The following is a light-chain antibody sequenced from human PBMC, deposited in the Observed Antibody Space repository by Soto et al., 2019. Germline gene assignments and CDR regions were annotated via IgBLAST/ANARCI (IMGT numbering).Light chain of an antibody. CDR1: ISDVSGYNF. CDR3: SSYTTSNTYV. Sequence: QSALTQPASVSGSPGQSITISCTGTISDVSGYNFVSWYQQYPGEAPKLMIYDVSNRPSGVSNRFSGSKSGNTASLTISGLQDEDEADYYCSSYTTSNTYVFGTGNKVTAL. CDR2: DVS. J-gene: IGLJ1*01. V-gene: IGLV2-14*03.